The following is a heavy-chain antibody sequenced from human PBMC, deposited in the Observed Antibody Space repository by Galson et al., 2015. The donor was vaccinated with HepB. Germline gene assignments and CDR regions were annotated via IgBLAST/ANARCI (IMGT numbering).Heavy chain of an antibody. D-gene: IGHD3-9*01. Sequence: SLRLSCAASGFTFSSYGMHWVRQAPGKGLEWVAVISYDGSNKYYADSVKGRFTISRDNSKNTLYLQMNSLRAEDTAVYYCAKGDYDILTGYYITYYYYYYMDVWGKGTTVTVSS. V-gene: IGHV3-30*18. CDR3: AKGDYDILTGYYITYYYYYYMDV. J-gene: IGHJ6*03. CDR2: ISYDGSNK. CDR1: GFTFSSYG.